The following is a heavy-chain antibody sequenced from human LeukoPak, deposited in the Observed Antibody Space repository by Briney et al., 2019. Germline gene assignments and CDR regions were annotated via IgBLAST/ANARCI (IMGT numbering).Heavy chain of an antibody. D-gene: IGHD5-18*01. CDR2: ITNSGTTI. J-gene: IGHJ4*02. CDR1: GFTFTDYY. V-gene: IGHV3-11*04. Sequence: PGGSLRLSCAASGFTFTDYYMSWIRQAPGKGLEWVSYITNSGTTIYYADSVKGRFTISRDNAKNSLYLQMNSLRAEDTAVYYCARRLGGGTQLWYYFDYWGQGTLVTVSS. CDR3: ARRLGGGTQLWYYFDY.